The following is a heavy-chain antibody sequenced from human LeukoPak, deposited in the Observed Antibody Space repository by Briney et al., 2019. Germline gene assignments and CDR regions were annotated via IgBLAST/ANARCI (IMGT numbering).Heavy chain of an antibody. J-gene: IGHJ3*02. D-gene: IGHD4-17*01. CDR3: ARDDYAVTTYTGAFDI. Sequence: SETLSLTCTVSGGSISSGGYYWSWIRQPPGKGLEWIGYIYYSGSTYYNPPLKSRVTISVDTSKNQFSLKLSSVTAADTAVYYCARDDYAVTTYTGAFDIWGQGTMVTVSS. V-gene: IGHV4-30-4*08. CDR1: GGSISSGGYY. CDR2: IYYSGST.